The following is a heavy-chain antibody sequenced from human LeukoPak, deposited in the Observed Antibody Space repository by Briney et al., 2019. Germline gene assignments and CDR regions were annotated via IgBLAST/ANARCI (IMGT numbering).Heavy chain of an antibody. D-gene: IGHD1-26*01. CDR3: ARAGYSGSWFDP. CDR1: GGTFSSYA. J-gene: IGHJ5*02. CDR2: IIPIFGTA. Sequence: GASVKVSCKASGGTFSSYAISWVRQAPGQGLEWMGRIIPIFGTANYAQKFQGRVTITTDESTSTAYMELSSLRSEDTAVYYCARAGYSGSWFDPWGQGTLVTVSS. V-gene: IGHV1-69*05.